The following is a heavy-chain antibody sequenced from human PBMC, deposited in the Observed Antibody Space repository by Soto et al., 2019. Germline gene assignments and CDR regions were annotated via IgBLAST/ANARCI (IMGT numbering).Heavy chain of an antibody. CDR3: VRDHYYDSSGYPRVMGAFDI. V-gene: IGHV4-31*03. Sequence: PSETLSLTCTVSGGSISSGGYYWSWIRQHPGKGLDWIGYIYYSGSTYYNPSLKSRVTISVDTSKNQFSLKLSSVTAADTAVYYCVRDHYYDSSGYPRVMGAFDIWGKGTMVTVSS. J-gene: IGHJ3*02. CDR1: GGSISSGGYY. CDR2: IYYSGST. D-gene: IGHD3-22*01.